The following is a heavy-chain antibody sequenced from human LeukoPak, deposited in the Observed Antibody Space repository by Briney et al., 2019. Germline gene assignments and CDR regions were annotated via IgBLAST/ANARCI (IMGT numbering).Heavy chain of an antibody. D-gene: IGHD3-10*01. CDR2: INSDGSST. CDR1: GFTFSSYW. J-gene: IGHJ5*02. V-gene: IGHV3-74*01. Sequence: PGGSLRLSCAASGFTFSSYWMHWVRQAPGKGLVWVSRINSDGSSTSYADSVKGRFTISRDNAKNTLYLQMNSLRAEDTAVYYCAREFRMVRGVISHNWFDPRGQGTLVTVSS. CDR3: AREFRMVRGVISHNWFDP.